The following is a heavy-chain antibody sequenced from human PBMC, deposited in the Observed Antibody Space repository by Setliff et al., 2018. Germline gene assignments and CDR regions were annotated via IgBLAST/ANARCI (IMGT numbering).Heavy chain of an antibody. CDR2: INHSGST. D-gene: IGHD4-4*01. J-gene: IGHJ5*01. V-gene: IGHV4-34*01. CDR3: ARDRFRGLHSTPRWFDP. Sequence: SETLSLTCAVYGGSFSGYYWSWIRQPPGKGLEWIGEINHSGSTNYNPSLKSRVTISVDTSKNQFSLKLSSVTAADTAVYYCARDRFRGLHSTPRWFDPWGQGTTVTVSS. CDR1: GGSFSGYY.